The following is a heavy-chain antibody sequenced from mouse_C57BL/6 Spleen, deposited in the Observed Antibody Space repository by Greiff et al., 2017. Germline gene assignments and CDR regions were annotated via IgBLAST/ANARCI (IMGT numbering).Heavy chain of an antibody. V-gene: IGHV1-80*01. CDR2: IYPGDGDT. D-gene: IGHD2-4*01. Sequence: VKLQQSGAELVKPGASVKISCKASGYAFSSYWMNWVKQRPGKGLEWIGQIYPGDGDTNYNGKFKGKATLTADKSSSTAYMQLSSLTSEDSAVYFCARLGDYDAEFDYWGQGTTLTVSS. J-gene: IGHJ2*01. CDR3: ARLGDYDAEFDY. CDR1: GYAFSSYW.